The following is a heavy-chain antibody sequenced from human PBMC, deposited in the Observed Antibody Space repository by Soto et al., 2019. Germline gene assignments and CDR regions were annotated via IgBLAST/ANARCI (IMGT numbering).Heavy chain of an antibody. CDR1: GFTFSSYW. CDR2: INSDGSST. D-gene: IGHD2-15*01. CDR3: ARTSLVVPAATREDY. Sequence: EVQLVESGGGLVQPGGSLRLSCAASGFTFSSYWMHWVRQAPGKGLVWVSRINSDGSSTSYADSVKGRFTISRDNAKNTVYLQMTRLRAEDTAVYYCARTSLVVPAATREDYWGQGTLVTVSS. J-gene: IGHJ4*02. V-gene: IGHV3-74*01.